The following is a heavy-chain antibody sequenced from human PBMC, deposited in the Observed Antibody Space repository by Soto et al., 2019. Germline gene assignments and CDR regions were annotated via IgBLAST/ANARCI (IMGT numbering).Heavy chain of an antibody. CDR1: GYTLTELS. CDR2: FDPEDGET. D-gene: IGHD1-7*01. V-gene: IGHV1-24*01. J-gene: IGHJ4*02. Sequence: ASVKVSCKVSGYTLTELSMHWVRQAPGKGLEWMGGFDPEDGETIYAQKLQGRVTMTEDTSTDTAYMELSSLRSEDTAVYYCATGFLLWGRYNWNYGVPYYWGQGTLVTVSS. CDR3: ATGFLLWGRYNWNYGVPYY.